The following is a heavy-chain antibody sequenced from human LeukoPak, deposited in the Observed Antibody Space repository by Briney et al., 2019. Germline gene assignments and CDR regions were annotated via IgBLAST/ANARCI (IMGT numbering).Heavy chain of an antibody. CDR1: GFTFSSYA. CDR2: ISYDGSNK. V-gene: IGHV3-30-3*01. D-gene: IGHD6-19*01. J-gene: IGHJ4*02. Sequence: PGGSLRLSRAASGFTFSSYAMHWVRQAPGKGLEWVAVISYDGSNKYYADSVKGRFTISRDNSKNTLYLQMNSLRAEDTAVYYCARAVRSSVSSGWWPDYWGQGTLVTVSS. CDR3: ARAVRSSVSSGWWPDY.